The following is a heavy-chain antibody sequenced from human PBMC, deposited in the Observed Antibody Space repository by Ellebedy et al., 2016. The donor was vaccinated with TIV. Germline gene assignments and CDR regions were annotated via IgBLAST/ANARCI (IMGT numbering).Heavy chain of an antibody. V-gene: IGHV3-15*01. CDR2: IKSKTDGGAA. CDR1: GFTFSNAW. D-gene: IGHD5-18*01. Sequence: GGSLRLSCAASGFTFSNAWMNWVRQAPGKGLEWVGRIKSKTDGGAADYATPVKGRFTISREDSTNTLYLQMNSLKTEDTAVYFCTTVYRYNYDSVWGQGTLVTVSS. J-gene: IGHJ4*02. CDR3: TTVYRYNYDSV.